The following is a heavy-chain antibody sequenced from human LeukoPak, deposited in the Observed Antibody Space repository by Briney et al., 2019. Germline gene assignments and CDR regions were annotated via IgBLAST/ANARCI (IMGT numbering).Heavy chain of an antibody. D-gene: IGHD3-10*01. CDR2: IIPIFGTA. J-gene: IGHJ6*03. Sequence: SVKVSCKASGGTFSSYAISWVRQAPGQGLEWMGGIIPIFGTANYAQEFQGRVTITTDESTSTAYMELSSLRSEDTAVYYCARVPTYYYGSGSPPSYYYYYMDVWGKGTTVTVSS. V-gene: IGHV1-69*05. CDR1: GGTFSSYA. CDR3: ARVPTYYYGSGSPPSYYYYYMDV.